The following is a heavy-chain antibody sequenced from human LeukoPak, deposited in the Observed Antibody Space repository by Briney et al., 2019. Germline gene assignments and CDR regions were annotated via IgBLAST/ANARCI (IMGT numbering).Heavy chain of an antibody. CDR1: GFTFSSYW. Sequence: GGSLRLSCEASGFTFSSYWMSWVRQAPGKGLEWVANIKQDGSDKYYVDSVKGRFTISRDNANNSLYLQMNSPRAEDTAVYYCARDHGTSGWYGHYFDYWGQGTLVTVSS. J-gene: IGHJ4*02. V-gene: IGHV3-7*01. CDR2: IKQDGSDK. CDR3: ARDHGTSGWYGHYFDY. D-gene: IGHD6-19*01.